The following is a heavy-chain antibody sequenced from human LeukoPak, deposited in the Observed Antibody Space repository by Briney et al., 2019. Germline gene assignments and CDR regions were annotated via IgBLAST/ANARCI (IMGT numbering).Heavy chain of an antibody. V-gene: IGHV1-2*02. CDR2: INPNSGGT. CDR1: GYTFTGYY. J-gene: IGHJ4*02. Sequence: ASVTVSCKASGYTFTGYYMHWARQAPGQGLEWMGWINPNSGGTNYAQKFQGRVTMTRDTSISTAYMELSRLRSDDTAVYYCARPTATGWVFDYWGQRTLVTLSS. D-gene: IGHD6-19*01. CDR3: ARPTATGWVFDY.